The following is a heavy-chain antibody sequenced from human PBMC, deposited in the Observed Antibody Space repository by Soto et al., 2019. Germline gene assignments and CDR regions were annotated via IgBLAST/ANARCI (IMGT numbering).Heavy chain of an antibody. J-gene: IGHJ4*02. CDR3: GRLYGSGNFLR. Sequence: EVRLVESGGGLDQPGGSLRLSCAASGFVFSSHSMTWVRQAPGKGLEWVANIKEDGSDTHYVDSVKGRFTISRDNANNSVYLQMNSLRGEDTAVYYCGRLYGSGNFLRWGQGTLVTVSS. CDR1: GFVFSSHS. CDR2: IKEDGSDT. V-gene: IGHV3-7*01. D-gene: IGHD3-10*01.